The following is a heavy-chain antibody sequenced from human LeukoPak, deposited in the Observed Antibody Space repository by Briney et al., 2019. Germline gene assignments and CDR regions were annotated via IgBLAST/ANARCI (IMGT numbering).Heavy chain of an antibody. D-gene: IGHD3-3*01. J-gene: IGHJ3*02. CDR1: VFIHDHYA. CDR2: ICCISCRK. V-gene: IGHV3-9*03. Sequence: GGSVTLSRLACVFIHDHYAMHWVRPAPAKDLAGVAGICCISCRKGFAGSLKGRFTLSRDNAKHSLYLQVNSLRAEEMALYFCAKGSLPFGVVTSDVFDIWGQGTMVTVSS. CDR3: AKGSLPFGVVTSDVFDI.